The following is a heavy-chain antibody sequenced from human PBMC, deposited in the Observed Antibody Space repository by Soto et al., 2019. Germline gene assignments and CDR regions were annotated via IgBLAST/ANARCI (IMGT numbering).Heavy chain of an antibody. D-gene: IGHD4-4*01. J-gene: IGHJ4*02. V-gene: IGHV3-23*01. CDR2: ISGSGGST. CDR1: GFTFSSYA. Sequence: PGGSLRLSCAASGFTFSSYAMSWVRQAPGKGLEWVSAISGSGGSTYYADSVKGRFTISRDNSKNTLYLQMNSLRAEDTAVYYFAIVRNSKMGKYYFDYWGQGTLVTVSS. CDR3: AIVRNSKMGKYYFDY.